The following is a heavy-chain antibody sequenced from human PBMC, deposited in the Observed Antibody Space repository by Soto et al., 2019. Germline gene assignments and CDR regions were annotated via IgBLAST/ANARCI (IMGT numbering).Heavy chain of an antibody. V-gene: IGHV1-18*01. Sequence: QVQLVQSGAEVRKPGASVKVSCKASGYTFTHYGISWVRQAPGQGLAWMGWISAFNGNTKYVENFQDRVTMTTDTSTNTSYLELRSLRSDDTARYYCARVYGSGRYIAFDIWGQGTMVTVSS. CDR2: ISAFNGNT. D-gene: IGHD3-10*01. CDR1: GYTFTHYG. CDR3: ARVYGSGRYIAFDI. J-gene: IGHJ3*02.